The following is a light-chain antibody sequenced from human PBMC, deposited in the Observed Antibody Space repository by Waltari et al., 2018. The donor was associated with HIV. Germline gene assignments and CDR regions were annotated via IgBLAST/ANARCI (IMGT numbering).Light chain of an antibody. CDR1: SSNPGSNA. J-gene: IGLJ1*01. CDR2: YDD. V-gene: IGLV1-36*01. Sequence: QSVLTQPPSVSEAPRQRVTISCSGSSSNPGSNAVHWYQQVPGQAREVLIYYDDLLFSGGCDRFSRCKSGTSASLAIRGLQSEDEADYYCAAWDDSLNGYVFGSGTKVTVL. CDR3: AAWDDSLNGYV.